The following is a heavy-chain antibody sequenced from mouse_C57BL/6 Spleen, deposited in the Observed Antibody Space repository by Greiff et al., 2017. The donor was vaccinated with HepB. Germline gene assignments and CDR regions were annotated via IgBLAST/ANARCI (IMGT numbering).Heavy chain of an antibody. CDR2: IYPGSGST. CDR1: GYTFTSYW. Sequence: QVHVKQPGAELVKPGASVKMSCKASGYTFTSYWITWVKQRPGQGLEWIGDIYPGSGSTNYNEKFKSKATLTVDTSSSTAYMQLSSLTSEDSAVYYCARSVNWDSWGQGTTLTVSS. J-gene: IGHJ2*01. CDR3: ARSVNWDS. V-gene: IGHV1-55*01. D-gene: IGHD4-1*01.